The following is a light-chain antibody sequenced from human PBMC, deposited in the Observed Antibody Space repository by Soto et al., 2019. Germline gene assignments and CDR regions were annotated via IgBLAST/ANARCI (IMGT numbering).Light chain of an antibody. Sequence: VLTQSPGTLSLSPGGRATLSCRASQNINNNYLAWYKHKPGQAPSLLIYDASLRATGVPARFSGNGFGTDFTLTITSLEPDDSAVYYCQQHGISHITFGQGTRLE. CDR1: QNINNNY. CDR2: DAS. J-gene: IGKJ5*01. CDR3: QQHGISHIT. V-gene: IGKV3-20*01.